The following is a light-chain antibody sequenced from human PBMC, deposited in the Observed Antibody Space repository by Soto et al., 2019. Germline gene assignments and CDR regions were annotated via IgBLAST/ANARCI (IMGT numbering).Light chain of an antibody. J-gene: IGKJ1*01. CDR1: QSVSSN. CDR3: QQYNNWPLT. CDR2: GAS. Sequence: EIVMTQSPATLSVSPGERATLSCRASQSVSSNLAWYQQNPGQAPRLLIYGASTRATGIPARFSGSGSGTEFTLTLSSLQSEDFAVYYCQQYNNWPLTFGQGTKVEIK. V-gene: IGKV3-15*01.